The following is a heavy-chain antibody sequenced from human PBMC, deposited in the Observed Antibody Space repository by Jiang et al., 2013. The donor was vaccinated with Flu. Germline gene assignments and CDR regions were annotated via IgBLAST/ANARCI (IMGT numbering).Heavy chain of an antibody. Sequence: QLVESGGGVVQPGRSLRLSCAASGFTFSSYGMHWVRQAPGKGLEWVAVISYDGSNKYYADSVKGRFTISRDNSKNTLYLQMNSLRAEDTAVYYCAKDRRKYGSGSYYHFDYWGQGTLVTVSS. V-gene: IGHV3-30*18. J-gene: IGHJ4*02. CDR1: GFTFSSYG. CDR3: AKDRRKYGSGSYYHFDY. D-gene: IGHD3-10*01. CDR2: ISYDGSNK.